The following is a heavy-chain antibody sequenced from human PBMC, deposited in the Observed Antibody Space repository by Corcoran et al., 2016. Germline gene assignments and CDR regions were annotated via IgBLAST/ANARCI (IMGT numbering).Heavy chain of an antibody. J-gene: IGHJ6*02. Sequence: QVTLRESGPALVKPTQTLTLTCTFSGFSFTTSGIGVSWIRQPPGKALEWLALIDWNDDKYYTPSLKTRLTISKDTSKNQVFLTMTNMDPVDTVKSLCAYTTAARPVNYGMDVWGQGTTVTVSS. V-gene: IGHV2-70*01. CDR1: GFSFTTSGIG. CDR2: IDWNDDK. D-gene: IGHD6-6*01. CDR3: AYTTAARPVNYGMDV.